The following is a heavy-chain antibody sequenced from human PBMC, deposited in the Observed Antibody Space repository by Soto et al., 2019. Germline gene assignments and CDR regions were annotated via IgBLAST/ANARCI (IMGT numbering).Heavy chain of an antibody. Sequence: SETLSLTCAVYGGSFSGYYWSWIRQPPGKGLEWIGEINHSGSTNYNPSLKSRVTISVDTSKNQFSLKLSSVTAADTAVYYCARETYRYFDGLLPSNNWFDPWGQGTLVTVSS. V-gene: IGHV4-34*01. CDR3: ARETYRYFDGLLPSNNWFDP. D-gene: IGHD3-9*01. CDR1: GGSFSGYY. J-gene: IGHJ5*02. CDR2: INHSGST.